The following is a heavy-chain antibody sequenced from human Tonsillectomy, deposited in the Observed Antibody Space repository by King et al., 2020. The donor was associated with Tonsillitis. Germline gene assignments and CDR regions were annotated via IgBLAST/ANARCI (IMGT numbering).Heavy chain of an antibody. D-gene: IGHD3-3*02. CDR2: ISYDGSNK. CDR1: GFTFSSYA. Sequence: VQLVESGGGVVQPGRSLRLSCAASGFTFSSYAMHWVRQAPGKGLEWVAVISYDGSNKYYADSVKGRFTISRDNSKNTLYLQMNSLRAEDTAVYYCAETCGQHYDAFDIWGQGTMVTVSS. V-gene: IGHV3-30*04. J-gene: IGHJ3*02. CDR3: AETCGQHYDAFDI.